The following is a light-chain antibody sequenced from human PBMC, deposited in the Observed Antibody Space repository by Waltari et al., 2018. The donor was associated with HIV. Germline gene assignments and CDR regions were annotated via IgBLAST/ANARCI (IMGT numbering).Light chain of an antibody. CDR2: EVT. CDR1: SSDVGSYNL. CDR3: CSYSGTSTLV. Sequence: QSALTQPASVSGSPGQSITISCTGTSSDVGSYNLVSWYQQHPGKAPKLMIYEVTKRPSGVCNRFSGSKSGNTASPTISGLQAEDEADYYCCSYSGTSTLVFGGGTKLTVL. J-gene: IGLJ2*01. V-gene: IGLV2-23*02.